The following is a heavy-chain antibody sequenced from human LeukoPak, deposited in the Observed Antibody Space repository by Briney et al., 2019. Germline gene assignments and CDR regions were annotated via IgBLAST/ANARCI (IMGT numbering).Heavy chain of an antibody. V-gene: IGHV3-23*01. CDR3: AKDRATMIVVVPLYYFDY. J-gene: IGHJ4*02. CDR2: ISANGGST. CDR1: GFTFSTYP. Sequence: PGGSLRLSCAASGFTFSTYPMNWVRQAPGKGLEWVSGISANGGSTYYTDSVKGRFTISRDNSKNTLYLQMNSLRAEDTAVYYCAKDRATMIVVVPLYYFDYWGQGTLVTVSS. D-gene: IGHD3-22*01.